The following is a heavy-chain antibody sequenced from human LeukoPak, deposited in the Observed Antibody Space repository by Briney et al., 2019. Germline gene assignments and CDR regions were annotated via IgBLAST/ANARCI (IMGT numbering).Heavy chain of an antibody. CDR1: GFTFSSYG. D-gene: IGHD2-15*01. J-gene: IGHJ5*02. CDR2: IRYDGSNK. V-gene: IGHV3-30*02. CDR3: AKDSDDIVVVVAASGGQTNNWFDP. Sequence: PGGSLRLSCAASGFTFSSYGMHWVRQAPGKGLEWVAFIRYDGSNKYYADSVKGRFTISRDNSKNTLYLQMNSLRAEDTAVYYCAKDSDDIVVVVAASGGQTNNWFDPWGQGTLVTVSS.